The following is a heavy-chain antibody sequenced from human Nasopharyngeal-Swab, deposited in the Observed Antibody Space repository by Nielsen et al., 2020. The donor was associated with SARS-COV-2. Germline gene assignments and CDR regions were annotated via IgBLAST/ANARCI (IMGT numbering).Heavy chain of an antibody. V-gene: IGHV3-23*01. J-gene: IGHJ4*02. Sequence: GESLKISCVASGYSFRTYGISWVHQAPGKGLEWVSSIRGSGDISGSGGGTYYADSVKGRFTISRDNSKNTLSLQMDSLRAEDTAVYYCAKDLRGPYFFWGQGTLVTVSS. D-gene: IGHD2/OR15-2a*01. CDR2: IRGSGDISGSGGGT. CDR3: AKDLRGPYFF. CDR1: GYSFRTYG.